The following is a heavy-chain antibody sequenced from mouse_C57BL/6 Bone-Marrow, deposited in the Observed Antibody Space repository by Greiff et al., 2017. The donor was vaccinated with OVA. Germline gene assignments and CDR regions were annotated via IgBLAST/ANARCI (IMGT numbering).Heavy chain of an antibody. Sequence: QVQLQQSGAELVMPGASVKLSCKASGYTFTSYWMHWVKQRPGQGLEWIGEIDPSDSYANYNQKFKGKSTLTVDKSSSTAYMQLSSLTSEDSAVYYCARGPTVVAHYYAMDYWGQGTSVTVSS. D-gene: IGHD1-1*01. J-gene: IGHJ4*01. V-gene: IGHV1-69*01. CDR1: GYTFTSYW. CDR2: IDPSDSYA. CDR3: ARGPTVVAHYYAMDY.